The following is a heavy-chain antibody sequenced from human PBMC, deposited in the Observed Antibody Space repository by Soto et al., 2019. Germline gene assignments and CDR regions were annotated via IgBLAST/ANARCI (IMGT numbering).Heavy chain of an antibody. J-gene: IGHJ6*02. Sequence: SVKVSCKASGGTFSSYAISWVRQAPGQGLEWMGGIIPIFGTANYAQKFQGRVTITADESTSTAYMELSSLRSEDTAVYYCASGQYCSGGSCYRPYYYYGMDVWGQGTTVTVSS. CDR1: GGTFSSYA. CDR2: IIPIFGTA. D-gene: IGHD2-15*01. CDR3: ASGQYCSGGSCYRPYYYYGMDV. V-gene: IGHV1-69*13.